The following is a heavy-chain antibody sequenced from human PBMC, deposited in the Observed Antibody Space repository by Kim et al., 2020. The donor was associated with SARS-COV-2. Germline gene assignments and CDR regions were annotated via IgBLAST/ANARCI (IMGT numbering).Heavy chain of an antibody. J-gene: IGHJ6*02. V-gene: IGHV3-13*01. D-gene: IGHD2-2*03. CDR2: IGTAGDT. Sequence: GGSLRLSCAASGFTFSSYDMHWVRQATGKGLEWVSAIGTAGDTYYPGSVKGRFTISRENAKNSLYLQMNSLRAGDTAVYYCARDRGYCSSTSCKNYYYYGMDVWGQGTTVTVSS. CDR3: ARDRGYCSSTSCKNYYYYGMDV. CDR1: GFTFSSYD.